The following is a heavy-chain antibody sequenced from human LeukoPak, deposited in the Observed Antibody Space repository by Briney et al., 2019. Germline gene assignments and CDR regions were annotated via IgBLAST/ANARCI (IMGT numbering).Heavy chain of an antibody. J-gene: IGHJ1*01. CDR1: GFTFTTYW. CDR2: IDRKGRAE. Sequence: GGSLRLSGAASGFTFTTYWMAWVRQAPGKGLEWVATIDRKGRAEYYVGSVEGRFTVSRDNTQNLLYLQMNGLRAEDTALYFCAREDWATFDNWGQGTMVTVSS. V-gene: IGHV3-7*01. D-gene: IGHD3/OR15-3a*01. CDR3: AREDWATFDN.